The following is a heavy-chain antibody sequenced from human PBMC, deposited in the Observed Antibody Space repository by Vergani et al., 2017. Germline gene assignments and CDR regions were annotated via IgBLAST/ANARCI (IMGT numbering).Heavy chain of an antibody. CDR3: AREITSARGMDV. CDR1: GFIVSSNY. J-gene: IGHJ6*02. Sequence: EVQLVESGGGLVQPGGSLRLSCAASGFIVSSNYMSWVRQAPGKGLEWVSIIYSGGSTYYADSVKGRFTISRDNSKNTLYLQMNSLRAEDTAVYYCAREITSARGMDVWGQGTTVTVSS. D-gene: IGHD1-1*01. V-gene: IGHV3-66*02. CDR2: IYSGGST.